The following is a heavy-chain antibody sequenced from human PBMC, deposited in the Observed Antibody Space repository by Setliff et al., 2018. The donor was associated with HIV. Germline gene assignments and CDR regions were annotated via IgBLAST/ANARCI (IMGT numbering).Heavy chain of an antibody. CDR3: ARGGASSLPLDY. J-gene: IGHJ4*01. CDR1: GFIFSTNW. V-gene: IGHV3-7*01. D-gene: IGHD6-13*01. CDR2: INQDGSDK. Sequence: GGSLRLSCAASGFIFSTNWMSWVRQAPGKGPGWVANINQDGSDKYYVPSVKGRFTISRDNAKNSLYLQMNSLRAEDTAIYYCARGGASSLPLDYWGHGTLVTVSS.